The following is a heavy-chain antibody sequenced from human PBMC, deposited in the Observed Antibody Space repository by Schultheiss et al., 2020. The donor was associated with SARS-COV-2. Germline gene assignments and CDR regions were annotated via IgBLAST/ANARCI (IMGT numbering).Heavy chain of an antibody. CDR2: IYHSGST. CDR1: GGSFSGYY. J-gene: IGHJ6*02. V-gene: IGHV4-34*01. CDR3: ARIKADGRFAYYYYGMDV. Sequence: SETLSLTCAVYGGSFSGYYWSWIRQPPGKGLEWIGEIYHSGSTNYNPSLKSRVSISVDTSKNQFSLKLSSVTAADTAVYYCARIKADGRFAYYYYGMDVWGQGTTVTVSS. D-gene: IGHD3-16*01.